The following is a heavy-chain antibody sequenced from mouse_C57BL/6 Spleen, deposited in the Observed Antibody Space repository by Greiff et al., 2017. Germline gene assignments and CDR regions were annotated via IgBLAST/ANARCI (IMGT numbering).Heavy chain of an antibody. CDR2: IRSKSSNYAT. V-gene: IGHV10-3*01. J-gene: IGHJ4*01. Sequence: EVKVIESGGGLVQPKGSLKLSCAASGFTFNTYAMHWVRQAPGKGLEWVARIRSKSSNYATYYADSVKDRFTISRDDSQSMLYLQMNNLKTEDTAMYYCVRDRAYDYDNAMDYWGQGTSVTVSS. D-gene: IGHD2-4*01. CDR3: VRDRAYDYDNAMDY. CDR1: GFTFNTYA.